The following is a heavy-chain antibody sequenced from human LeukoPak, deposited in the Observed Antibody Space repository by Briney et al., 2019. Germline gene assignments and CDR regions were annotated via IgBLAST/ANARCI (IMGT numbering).Heavy chain of an antibody. CDR3: ARDDRSVLGAFDI. V-gene: IGHV3-21*01. Sequence: GESLRLSCAASGFTFSSYSMNWVRQAPGKGLEWVSSISSSSSYIYYADSVKGRFTISRDNAKNSLYLQMNSLRAEDTAVYYCARDDRSVLGAFDIWGQGTMVTVSS. J-gene: IGHJ3*02. D-gene: IGHD5/OR15-5a*01. CDR1: GFTFSSYS. CDR2: ISSSSSYI.